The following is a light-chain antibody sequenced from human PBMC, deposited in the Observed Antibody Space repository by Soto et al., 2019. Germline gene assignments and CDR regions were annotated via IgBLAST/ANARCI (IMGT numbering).Light chain of an antibody. Sequence: QSALTQPASVSGSPGQSITISCTGTSSDVGGYNYVSWYQQYPGKAPKLIISEVNNRPSGVSIRFSGSKSGNTASLTISGLQAEDEAEYFCSSYTTRSLYVFGTGTKVTVL. CDR1: SSDVGGYNY. V-gene: IGLV2-14*01. CDR2: EVN. CDR3: SSYTTRSLYV. J-gene: IGLJ1*01.